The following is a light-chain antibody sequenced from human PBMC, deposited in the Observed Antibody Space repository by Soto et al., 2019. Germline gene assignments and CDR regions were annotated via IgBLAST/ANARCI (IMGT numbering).Light chain of an antibody. CDR3: QQRQYWPPIT. CDR1: LNVNSY. V-gene: IGKV3-11*01. J-gene: IGKJ5*01. CDR2: DAS. Sequence: SPATLSLSPGERATLSCRASLNVNSYLAWYQQKPGQAPRLLIYDASNRAAGIPARFSGSGSGTDFTLTISSLEPEDFAIYYCQQRQYWPPITCGQGTRLEIK.